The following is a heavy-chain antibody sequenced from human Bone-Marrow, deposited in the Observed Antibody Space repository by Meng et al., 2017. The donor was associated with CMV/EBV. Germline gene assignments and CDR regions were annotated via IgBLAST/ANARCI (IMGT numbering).Heavy chain of an antibody. CDR3: ARDLYDSSGYYPRNDAFDI. D-gene: IGHD3-22*01. V-gene: IGHV4-34*01. J-gene: IGHJ3*02. CDR1: GGSFSGNY. CDR2: INHSGST. Sequence: WETLSLSCTVYGGSFSGNYWSWIRQPPGKGLEWIGEINHSGSTYYNAYLKSRVTISVDTSKNQFSLKLSSVTAADTAVYYCARDLYDSSGYYPRNDAFDIWGQGTMVTVSS.